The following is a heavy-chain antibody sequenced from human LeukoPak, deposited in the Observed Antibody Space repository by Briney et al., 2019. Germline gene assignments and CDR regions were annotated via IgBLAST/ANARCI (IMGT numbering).Heavy chain of an antibody. Sequence: GGSLRLSCAASGFTFSSYAMHWVRQAPGKGLEWVAVISYDGSNKYYADSVKGRFTISRDNSKNTLYLQMNSLRAVDTAVYYCARVRGRYYFDYWGQGTLVTVSS. D-gene: IGHD5-12*01. J-gene: IGHJ4*02. CDR1: GFTFSSYA. V-gene: IGHV3-30-3*01. CDR3: ARVRGRYYFDY. CDR2: ISYDGSNK.